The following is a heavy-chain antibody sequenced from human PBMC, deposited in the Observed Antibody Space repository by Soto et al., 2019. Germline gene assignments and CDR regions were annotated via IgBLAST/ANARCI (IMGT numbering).Heavy chain of an antibody. J-gene: IGHJ4*02. D-gene: IGHD6-19*01. V-gene: IGHV1-18*01. CDR3: ASVTYSSGWYGPYFDY. Sequence: ASVKVSCKASGYTLTSYGISWVRQAPGQGLEWMGWISAYNGNTNYAQKLQGRVTMTTDTSTSTAYMELRSLRSDDTAVYYCASVTYSSGWYGPYFDYWGQGTLVTVSS. CDR1: GYTLTSYG. CDR2: ISAYNGNT.